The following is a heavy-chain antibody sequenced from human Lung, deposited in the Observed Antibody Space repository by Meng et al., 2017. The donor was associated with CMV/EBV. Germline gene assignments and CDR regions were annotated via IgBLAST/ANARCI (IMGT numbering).Heavy chain of an antibody. CDR2: ISSSSTYI. CDR1: GFSFKDYS. Sequence: GESXKISCAASGFSFKDYSINWVRQAPGRGLEWVSSISSSSTYIYYADSVKGRFTISRDNAKNSLYLQLNSLRAEDTAVYYCVFSGSHDYYFDSWGQGTLVTVSS. D-gene: IGHD1-26*01. J-gene: IGHJ4*02. CDR3: VFSGSHDYYFDS. V-gene: IGHV3-21*01.